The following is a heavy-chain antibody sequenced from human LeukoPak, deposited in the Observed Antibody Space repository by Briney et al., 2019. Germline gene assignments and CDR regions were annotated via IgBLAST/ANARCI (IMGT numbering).Heavy chain of an antibody. CDR2: IYTSGST. Sequence: SETLSLTCTVSGGSITNFYWSWIRQPAGKGLEWIGRIYTSGSTNYNPSLKSRVTISVDTSKNQFSLRLSSATAADTAVYYCARAIKHIVVVTAIDWFDPWGQGTLVTVSS. J-gene: IGHJ5*02. D-gene: IGHD2-21*02. V-gene: IGHV4-4*07. CDR1: GGSITNFY. CDR3: ARAIKHIVVVTAIDWFDP.